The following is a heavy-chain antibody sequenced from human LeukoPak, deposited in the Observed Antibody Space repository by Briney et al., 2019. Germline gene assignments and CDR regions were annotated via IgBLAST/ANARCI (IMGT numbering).Heavy chain of an antibody. D-gene: IGHD3-16*02. CDR3: ASGTSDYVWGSYRA. V-gene: IGHV3-21*01. Sequence: GRSLRLSCAASGFTFSSYAMHWVRQAPGKGLEWVSSISSSSSYIYYADSVKGRFTISRDNAKNSLYLQMNSLRAEDTAVYYCASGTSDYVWGSYRAWGQGTLVTVSS. J-gene: IGHJ5*02. CDR1: GFTFSSYA. CDR2: ISSSSSYI.